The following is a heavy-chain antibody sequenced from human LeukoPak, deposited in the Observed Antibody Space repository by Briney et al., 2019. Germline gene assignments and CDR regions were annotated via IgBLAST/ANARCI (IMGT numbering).Heavy chain of an antibody. J-gene: IGHJ4*02. D-gene: IGHD1-20*01. CDR1: GFTFSDYG. CDR3: ARLLVYNSGGEAFDH. V-gene: IGHV3-23*01. Sequence: GGSLRLSCAASGFTFSDYGMTWVRQAPGKGLEWVSAIGSRGVATFYADSVKGRFTISRDNSRNMLFLQMNSLRAEDTAVYYCARLLVYNSGGEAFDHWGQGTLVTVSS. CDR2: IGSRGVAT.